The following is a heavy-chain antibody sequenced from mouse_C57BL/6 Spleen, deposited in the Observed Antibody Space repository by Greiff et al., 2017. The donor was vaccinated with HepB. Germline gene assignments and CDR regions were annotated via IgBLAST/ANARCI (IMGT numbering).Heavy chain of an antibody. CDR1: GFNIKDDY. Sequence: VQLQQSGAELVRPGASVKLSCTASGFNIKDDYMHWVKQRPEQGLEWIGWIDPENGDTEYASKFQGKATITADTSSNTAYLQLSSLTSEDTAVYYCTTRDYGSSYEEDYWGQGTTLTVSS. CDR3: TTRDYGSSYEEDY. V-gene: IGHV14-4*01. J-gene: IGHJ2*01. D-gene: IGHD1-1*01. CDR2: IDPENGDT.